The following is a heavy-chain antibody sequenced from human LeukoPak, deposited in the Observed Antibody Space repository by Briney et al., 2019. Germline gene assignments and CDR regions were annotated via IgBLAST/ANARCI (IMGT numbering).Heavy chain of an antibody. Sequence: SETLSLTCTVSGGSISSGDYYWSWIRQPPGKGLEWIGYIYYSGSTYYNPSLKSRATISVDTSKNQFSLKLSSVTAADTAVYYCARDPSSGKTDEKGLDYWGQGTLVTVSS. CDR2: IYYSGST. J-gene: IGHJ4*02. D-gene: IGHD3-10*01. CDR1: GGSISSGDYY. V-gene: IGHV4-30-4*08. CDR3: ARDPSSGKTDEKGLDY.